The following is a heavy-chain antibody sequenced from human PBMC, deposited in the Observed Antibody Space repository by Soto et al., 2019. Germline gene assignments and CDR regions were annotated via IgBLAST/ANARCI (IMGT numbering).Heavy chain of an antibody. J-gene: IGHJ6*02. D-gene: IGHD6-19*01. CDR3: ARAKIAVAYYYYGMDV. CDR2: INHSGST. V-gene: IGHV4-34*01. CDR1: GGSFSGYY. Sequence: SETLSLTCAVYGGSFSGYYWCWIRQPPGKGLEWIGEINHSGSTNYNPSLKSRVTISVDTSKNQFSLKLSSLTAADTAVYYCARAKIAVAYYYYGMDVWGQGTTVTVSS.